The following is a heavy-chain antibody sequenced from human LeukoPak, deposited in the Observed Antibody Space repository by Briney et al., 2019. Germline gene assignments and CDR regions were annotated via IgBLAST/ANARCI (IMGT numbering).Heavy chain of an antibody. CDR3: ARDAGDSSGYYYVPGQQIDY. Sequence: ASVKVSCKASGYTFTGYYMHWVRQAPGQGLEWMGWINPNSGGTNYAQKFQGRVTMTRDTSIGTAYMELSRLRSDDTAVYYCARDAGDSSGYYYVPGQQIDYWGQGTLVTVSS. J-gene: IGHJ4*02. D-gene: IGHD3-22*01. CDR2: INPNSGGT. V-gene: IGHV1-2*02. CDR1: GYTFTGYY.